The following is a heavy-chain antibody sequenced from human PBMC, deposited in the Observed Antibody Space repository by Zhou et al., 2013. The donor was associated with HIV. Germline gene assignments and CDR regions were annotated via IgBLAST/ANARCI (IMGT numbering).Heavy chain of an antibody. D-gene: IGHD3-16*01. CDR1: GGTFSSYA. V-gene: IGHV1-69*04. CDR3: ARERGVMAVYYYMDV. J-gene: IGHJ6*03. Sequence: QVQLVQSGAEVKKPGSSVKVSCKASGGTFSSYAISWVRQAPGQGLEWMGRIIPILGIANYAQKFQGRVTITADKSTSTAYMELSSLRSEDTAVYYCARERGVMAVYYYMDVWGKGTTVTVSS. CDR2: IIPILGIA.